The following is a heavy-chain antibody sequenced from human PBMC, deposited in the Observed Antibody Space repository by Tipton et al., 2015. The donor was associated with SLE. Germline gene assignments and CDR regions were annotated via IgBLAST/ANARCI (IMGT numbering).Heavy chain of an antibody. CDR3: AKKVYSSGWYMDY. CDR1: GFTFSDYY. J-gene: IGHJ4*02. V-gene: IGHV3-23*01. D-gene: IGHD6-19*01. CDR2: ISGSGDST. Sequence: SLRLSCAASGFTFSDYYMSWIRQAPGKGLEWVSGISGSGDSTYYADSVKGRLTISRDNSKNTVFLQMNSLRAVDTAVYYCAKKVYSSGWYMDYWGQGTLVTVSS.